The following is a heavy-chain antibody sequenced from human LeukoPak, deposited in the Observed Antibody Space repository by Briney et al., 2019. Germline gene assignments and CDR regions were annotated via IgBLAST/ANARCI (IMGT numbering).Heavy chain of an antibody. J-gene: IGHJ1*01. Sequence: PGGSLRLSCAASGFTFSSYSMNWVRQAPGKGLESVSYISSSSTIYYADSVKGRFTISRDNAKNSLYLQMNSLRAEDTAVYYCARDGDSSGYYPYAEYFQHWGQGTLVTVSS. CDR1: GFTFSSYS. D-gene: IGHD3-22*01. CDR3: ARDGDSSGYYPYAEYFQH. V-gene: IGHV3-48*01. CDR2: ISSSSTI.